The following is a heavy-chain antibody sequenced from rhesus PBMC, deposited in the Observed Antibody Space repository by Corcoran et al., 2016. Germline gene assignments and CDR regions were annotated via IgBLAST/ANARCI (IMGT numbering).Heavy chain of an antibody. CDR2: IYGNSAST. CDR3: ARATPYYYDSGPRFDV. D-gene: IGHD3-28*01. V-gene: IGHV4-73*01. CDR1: GGSISGYYY. J-gene: IGHJ5-1*01. Sequence: QVQLQQWGEGLVKPSETLSLTCAVYGGSISGYYYWSWIRQPPGKGLEWIGYIYGNSASTNYNPSLKNRVTTSKDTSKNQFSLKLSSVTAADTAVYYCARATPYYYDSGPRFDVWGPGVLVTVSS.